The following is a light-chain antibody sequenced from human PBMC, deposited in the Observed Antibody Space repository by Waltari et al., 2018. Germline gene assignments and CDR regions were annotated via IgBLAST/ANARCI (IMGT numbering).Light chain of an antibody. CDR2: RNN. CDR1: SNNVGIQE. Sequence: QAGLTQPPSGSKGLRQTATPTCTGSSNNVGIQEPLLLQHHQGHPPKPLSYRNNNRPSGISERFSASRSGNTASLTITGLQPEDEADYYCSSWDISLNAHVFGTGTKVTVL. CDR3: SSWDISLNAHV. J-gene: IGLJ1*01. V-gene: IGLV10-54*04.